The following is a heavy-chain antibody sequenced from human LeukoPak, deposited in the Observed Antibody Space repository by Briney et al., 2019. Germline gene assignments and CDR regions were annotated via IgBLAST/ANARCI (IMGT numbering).Heavy chain of an antibody. V-gene: IGHV4-34*01. CDR2: INHSGST. D-gene: IGHD4-17*01. CDR1: GGSFSGYY. J-gene: IGHJ6*02. CDR3: ARGTSPPDDYGDSRTDYYYYGMDI. Sequence: SETLSLTCAVYGGSFSGYYWSWIRQPPGKGLEWIGEINHSGSTNYNPSLKSRVTISVDTSKNQFSLKLSSVTAADTAVYYCARGTSPPDDYGDSRTDYYYYGMDIWGQGTTVTVSS.